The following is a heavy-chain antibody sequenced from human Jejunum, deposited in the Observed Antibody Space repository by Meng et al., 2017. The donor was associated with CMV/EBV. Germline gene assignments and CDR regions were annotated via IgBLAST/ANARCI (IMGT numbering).Heavy chain of an antibody. Sequence: EVQLVESGGXLIKPAGSLRLSCAASGFTFSSYSMNWVRQAPGEGLEWVASISSDSNFIYYADSVKGRFTISRDNAKNSLYLQMNSLRAEDTAVYSCARSPPISRWDYWGQGTLVTVAS. CDR2: ISSDSNFI. CDR1: GFTFSSYS. V-gene: IGHV3-21*01. D-gene: IGHD6-13*01. J-gene: IGHJ4*02. CDR3: ARSPPISRWDY.